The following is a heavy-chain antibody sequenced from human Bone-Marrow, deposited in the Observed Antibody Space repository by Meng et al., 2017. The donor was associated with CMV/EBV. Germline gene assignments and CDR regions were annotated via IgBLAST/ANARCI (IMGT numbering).Heavy chain of an antibody. D-gene: IGHD2-2*01. Sequence: VQLVESGGGLIQPGGSLRLSCAASGLTFSDYYMSWIRQAPGKGLEWVSYISSSSSYTNYADSVKGRFTISRDNAKNSLYLQMNSLRAEDTAVYYCARVGCSSTSCSLDHWGQGTLVTVSS. CDR3: ARVGCSSTSCSLDH. J-gene: IGHJ4*02. CDR1: GLTFSDYY. V-gene: IGHV3-11*05. CDR2: ISSSSSYT.